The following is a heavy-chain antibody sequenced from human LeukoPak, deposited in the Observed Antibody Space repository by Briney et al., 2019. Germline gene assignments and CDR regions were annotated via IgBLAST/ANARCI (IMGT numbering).Heavy chain of an antibody. V-gene: IGHV1-46*01. CDR2: INPSGGST. J-gene: IGHJ3*02. D-gene: IGHD6-19*01. CDR1: GYNFIAYY. CDR3: ARGSSGSDAFDI. Sequence: GASVKVSCKASGYNFIAYYMHWVRQAPGHGLEWMGIINPSGGSTSYAQKFQSRVAMTRDTSTSTVYMELSSLRSEDTAVYYCARGSSGSDAFDIWGQGTMVTVSS.